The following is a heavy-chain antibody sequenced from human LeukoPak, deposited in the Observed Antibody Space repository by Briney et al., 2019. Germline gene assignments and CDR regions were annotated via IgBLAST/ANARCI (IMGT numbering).Heavy chain of an antibody. CDR1: GFTFSAYS. V-gene: IGHV3-21*01. D-gene: IGHD6-19*01. J-gene: IGHJ4*02. Sequence: GGSLRLSCAASGFTFSAYSMNWVRQAPGKGLEWLSSISSGTSYIYYADSVKGRFTISRDSAKSSLYLQMNSLGAKDTAVYYCATSVAGYFDYWGQGTLVTVSS. CDR2: ISSGTSYI. CDR3: ATSVAGYFDY.